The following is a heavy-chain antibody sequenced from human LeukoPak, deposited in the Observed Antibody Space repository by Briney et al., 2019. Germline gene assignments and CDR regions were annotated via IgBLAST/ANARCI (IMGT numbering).Heavy chain of an antibody. Sequence: GGSLRLSCAASGCTVSSNYMSWVRQAPGKGLDWVSVIYSGGSTYYADSVKGRFTISRDNSQNTLYLQMNSLRAEDTAVYYCARGPTEKKYYYYYYMDVWGKGTTVTISS. CDR3: ARGPTEKKYYYYYYMDV. V-gene: IGHV3-66*01. CDR2: IYSGGST. CDR1: GCTVSSNY. D-gene: IGHD1-14*01. J-gene: IGHJ6*03.